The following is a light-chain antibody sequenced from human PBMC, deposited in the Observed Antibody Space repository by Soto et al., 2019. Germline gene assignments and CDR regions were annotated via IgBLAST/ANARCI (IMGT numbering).Light chain of an antibody. CDR2: EVT. CDR3: SSFTGSINLV. CDR1: TDDVGGYNY. J-gene: IGLJ2*01. Sequence: QSVLTQPPSASGSPGQSVTISCSGTTDDVGGYNYVSWYQHHPGKAPKLIIYEVTKRPSGVPDRFSGSKSGNTASLTVSGLQAEDEALYYCSSFTGSINLVFGGGTKVTVL. V-gene: IGLV2-8*01.